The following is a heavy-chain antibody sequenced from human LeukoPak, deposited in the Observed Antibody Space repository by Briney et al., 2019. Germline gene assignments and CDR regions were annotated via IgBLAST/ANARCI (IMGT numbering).Heavy chain of an antibody. CDR2: IRYDGSNK. CDR1: GFTFSSYE. Sequence: PGGSLRLSCAASGFTFSSYEMNWVRQAPGKGLEWVAFIRYDGSNKYYADSVKGRFTISRDNSKNTLYLQMNSLRAEDTAVYYCAKDSGMVRGVIDNWGQGTLVTVSS. D-gene: IGHD3-10*01. CDR3: AKDSGMVRGVIDN. J-gene: IGHJ4*02. V-gene: IGHV3-30*02.